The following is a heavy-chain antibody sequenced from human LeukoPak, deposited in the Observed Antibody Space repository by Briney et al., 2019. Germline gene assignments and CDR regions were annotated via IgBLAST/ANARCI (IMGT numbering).Heavy chain of an antibody. D-gene: IGHD4-17*01. J-gene: IGHJ6*03. CDR2: ISAYNGNT. Sequence: ASVKVSCKASGYTFTSYGISWVRQAPGQGLEWMGWISAYNGNTNYAQKLQGRVTMTTDTSTSTAYMELRSLRSDDTAVYYCARLVYAVTTYYYYYYMDVWGKGTTVTVSS. V-gene: IGHV1-18*01. CDR1: GYTFTSYG. CDR3: ARLVYAVTTYYYYYYMDV.